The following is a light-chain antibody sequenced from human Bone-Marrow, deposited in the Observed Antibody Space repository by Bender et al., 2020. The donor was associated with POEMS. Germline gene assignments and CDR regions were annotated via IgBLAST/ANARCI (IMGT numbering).Light chain of an antibody. CDR2: DVS. Sequence: QSALTQPRSVSGSPGQSVTISCTGTSSDVGGYNYVSWYQQHPGKAPKLMIYDVSKRPSGVPDRFSGSKSGNTASLTISGLQAEDEADYYCGSYTTISTWVFGGGTKLTVL. CDR1: SSDVGGYNY. J-gene: IGLJ3*02. CDR3: GSYTTISTWV. V-gene: IGLV2-11*01.